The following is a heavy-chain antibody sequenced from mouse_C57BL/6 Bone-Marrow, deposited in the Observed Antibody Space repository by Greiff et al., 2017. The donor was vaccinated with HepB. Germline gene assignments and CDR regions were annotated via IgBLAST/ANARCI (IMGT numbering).Heavy chain of an antibody. CDR2: IYPSDSET. CDR1: GYTFTSYW. V-gene: IGHV1-61*01. CDR3: ARSGLWFAY. J-gene: IGHJ3*01. D-gene: IGHD3-1*01. Sequence: QVQLQQPGAELVRPGSSVKLSCKASGYTFTSYWMDWVKQRPGQGLEWIGNIYPSDSETHYNQKFKDKATLTVDKSSSTAYMQLSSLSSEGSAVYYCARSGLWFAYWGQGTLVTVSA.